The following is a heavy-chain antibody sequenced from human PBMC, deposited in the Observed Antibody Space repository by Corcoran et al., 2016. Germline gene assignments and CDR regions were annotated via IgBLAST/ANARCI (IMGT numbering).Heavy chain of an antibody. CDR3: TTVLWQLIAVAGSIDP. J-gene: IGHJ5*02. Sequence: EVQLVESGGGLVKPGGSLRLSCAASGFTFSNAWMNWVRQAPGKGLEWVGRIKSKTDGGTTDYAAPVKGRFTISRDDSKNTLYLQMNSRTTEDTDVYYCTTVLWQLIAVAGSIDPWGQGTLVTVSS. V-gene: IGHV3-15*07. CDR1: GFTFSNAW. D-gene: IGHD6-19*01. CDR2: IKSKTDGGTT.